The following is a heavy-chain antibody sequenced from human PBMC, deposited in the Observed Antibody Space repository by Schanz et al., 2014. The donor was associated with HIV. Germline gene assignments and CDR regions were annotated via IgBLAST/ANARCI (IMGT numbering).Heavy chain of an antibody. D-gene: IGHD4-4*01. CDR3: ARDRLHPGNGMDV. CDR2: IWNDGSNT. Sequence: VQLVESGGGLVKPGRSLRLSCTASGFTFSDYPMSWFRQAPGKGLEWVAVIWNDGSNTFYADSVKGRFTISRDNSKKTVFLQMNNLRAEDTAVYYCARDRLHPGNGMDVWGQGTTVTLSS. J-gene: IGHJ6*02. V-gene: IGHV3-33*01. CDR1: GFTFSDYP.